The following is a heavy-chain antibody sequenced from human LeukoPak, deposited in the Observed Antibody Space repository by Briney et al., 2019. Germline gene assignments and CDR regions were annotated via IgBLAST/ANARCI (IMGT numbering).Heavy chain of an antibody. D-gene: IGHD5-12*01. Sequence: ASVKVSCKASGYTFTGYYMHWVRQAPGQGLEWMGWINPNNGGTNYAQKFQGRVTMTRDTSISTAYMELSRLRSDDTAVYYCARGIDSGYDSSTSSEWGQGTLVTVSS. J-gene: IGHJ4*02. CDR2: INPNNGGT. CDR1: GYTFTGYY. V-gene: IGHV1-2*02. CDR3: ARGIDSGYDSSTSSE.